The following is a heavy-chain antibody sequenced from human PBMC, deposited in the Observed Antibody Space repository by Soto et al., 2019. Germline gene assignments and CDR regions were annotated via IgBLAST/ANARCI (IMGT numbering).Heavy chain of an antibody. V-gene: IGHV3-30-3*01. D-gene: IGHD3-22*01. Sequence: GGSLRLSCAASGFTFSSYAMHWVRQAPGKGLEWVAVISYDGSNKYYADSVKGRFTISRDNSKNTLYLQMNSLRAEDTAVYYCATEIGSSGYYYEAFDIWGQGTMVTV. CDR1: GFTFSSYA. CDR2: ISYDGSNK. CDR3: ATEIGSSGYYYEAFDI. J-gene: IGHJ3*02.